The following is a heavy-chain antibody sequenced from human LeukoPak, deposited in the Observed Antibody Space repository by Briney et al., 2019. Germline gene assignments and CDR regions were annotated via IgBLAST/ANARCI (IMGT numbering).Heavy chain of an antibody. CDR3: ARERWFGELVGLDYMDV. D-gene: IGHD3-10*01. V-gene: IGHV4-59*01. CDR2: IYYSGST. CDR1: GGSISSYY. J-gene: IGHJ6*03. Sequence: PSETLSLTCTVSGGSISSYYWSWIRQPPGKGLEWIGYIYYSGSTNYNPSLKSRVTISVDTSKNQFSLKLSSVTAADTAVYYCARERWFGELVGLDYMDVWGKGTAVTISS.